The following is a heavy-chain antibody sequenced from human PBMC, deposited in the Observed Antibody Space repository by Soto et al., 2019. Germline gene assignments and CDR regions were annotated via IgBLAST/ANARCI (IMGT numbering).Heavy chain of an antibody. J-gene: IGHJ4*02. CDR1: GGSISSYC. Sequence: SETLCLTCTVAGGSISSYCWSWIRQTTGKGLEWIGYIYYSGSTNYNPSLKSRVTISVDTSKNQFSLKLSSVTAANTAVYYCARMGVYYYDSSGYYDYWGQGTLVTVSS. CDR3: ARMGVYYYDSSGYYDY. D-gene: IGHD3-22*01. CDR2: IYYSGST. V-gene: IGHV4-59*01.